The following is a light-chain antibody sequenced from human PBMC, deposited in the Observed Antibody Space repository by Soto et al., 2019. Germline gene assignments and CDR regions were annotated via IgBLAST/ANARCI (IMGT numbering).Light chain of an antibody. CDR3: SSYAGSNNYV. J-gene: IGLJ1*01. V-gene: IGLV2-8*01. Sequence: QSALAQPPSASGSPGQSVTISCTGTSSDVGGYKYVSWYQQYPGKAPKLMIYAVNKRPSGVPDRFSGSKSGNTASLTVSGRQAEDEADYYCSSYAGSNNYVFXTGTKGSVL. CDR1: SSDVGGYKY. CDR2: AVN.